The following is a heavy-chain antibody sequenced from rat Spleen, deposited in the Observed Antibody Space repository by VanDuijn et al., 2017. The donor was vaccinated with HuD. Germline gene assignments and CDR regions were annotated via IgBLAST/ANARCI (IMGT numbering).Heavy chain of an antibody. Sequence: EVQLVESGGGLVQPGGSLKLSCVASGFTFNNYWMTWIRQAPGKGLVWVASISFEGSYTYYGDSVKGRFTVSRDNAKTTLYLQMNSLRSEDSATYYCARPSYGYPFAYWGQGTLVTVSS. CDR2: ISFEGSYT. D-gene: IGHD1-7*01. CDR1: GFTFNNYW. CDR3: ARPSYGYPFAY. J-gene: IGHJ3*01. V-gene: IGHV5-31*01.